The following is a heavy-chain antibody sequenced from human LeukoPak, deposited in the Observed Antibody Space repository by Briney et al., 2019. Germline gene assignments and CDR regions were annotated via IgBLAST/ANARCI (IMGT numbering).Heavy chain of an antibody. CDR2: IYSGGST. V-gene: IGHV3-66*01. CDR3: ARDQNPYYYYGMDV. Sequence: PGGSLRLSCAASGFTVSSNYLSWVRQAPGKGLEWVSVIYSGGSTYYADSVKGRFTISRDNSKNTLYLQMNSLRAEDTAVYYCARDQNPYYYYGMDVWGQGTMVTVSS. J-gene: IGHJ6*02. D-gene: IGHD1-14*01. CDR1: GFTVSSNY.